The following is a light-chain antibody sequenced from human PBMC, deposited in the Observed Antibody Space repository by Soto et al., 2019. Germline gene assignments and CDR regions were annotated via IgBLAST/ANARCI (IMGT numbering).Light chain of an antibody. V-gene: IGKV3-15*01. J-gene: IGKJ1*01. CDR1: QTINDN. Sequence: VVTQAPSTLSVSPGERATLSCRASQTINDNVAWYQLKDGQVPRLVIYGASTRATDIPARFSGSGSGTEFTLTISSLQSEDFAEYHCKQYNNRPQTCGQGTKG. CDR3: KQYNNRPQT. CDR2: GAS.